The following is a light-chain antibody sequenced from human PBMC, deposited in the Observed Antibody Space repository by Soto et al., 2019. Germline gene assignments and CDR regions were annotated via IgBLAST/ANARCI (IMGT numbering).Light chain of an antibody. V-gene: IGKV3D-20*01. CDR3: QQYVSSPT. Sequence: EIVLTQSPATLSLSPGERATLSCGASQSVSSSYLAWYQQKPGLAPRLLIYDASYRATGIPDRFSGSGSGTDFTLTISRLEPEDFAVYYCQQYVSSPTFGQGKRLEIK. J-gene: IGKJ5*01. CDR2: DAS. CDR1: QSVSSSY.